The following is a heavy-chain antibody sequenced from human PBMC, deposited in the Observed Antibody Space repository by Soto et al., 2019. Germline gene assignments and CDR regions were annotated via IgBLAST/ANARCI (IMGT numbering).Heavy chain of an antibody. CDR3: ARGLNLKWLAHVYFDY. CDR2: ISSSSSYI. J-gene: IGHJ4*02. Sequence: EVQLVESGGGLVKPGGSLRLSCAASGFTFSSYSMNWVRQAPGKGLEWVSSISSSSSYIYYADSVKGRFTISRDNAKNSLYLQMNSLRAEDTAVYYCARGLNLKWLAHVYFDYWGQGTLVTVSS. D-gene: IGHD6-19*01. CDR1: GFTFSSYS. V-gene: IGHV3-21*01.